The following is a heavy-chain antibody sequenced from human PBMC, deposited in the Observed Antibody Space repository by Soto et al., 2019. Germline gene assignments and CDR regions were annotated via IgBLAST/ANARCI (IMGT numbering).Heavy chain of an antibody. CDR1: GFTFDDYA. CDR2: ISWNSGSI. V-gene: IGHV3-9*01. CDR3: AKDGSFGHWYFDL. D-gene: IGHD3-3*01. J-gene: IGHJ2*01. Sequence: SLRLSCAASGFTFDDYAMHWVRQAPGKGLEWVSGISWNSGSIGYADSVKGLFTISRDNAKNSLYLQMNSLRAEDTALYYCAKDGSFGHWYFDLWGRGTLVTVSS.